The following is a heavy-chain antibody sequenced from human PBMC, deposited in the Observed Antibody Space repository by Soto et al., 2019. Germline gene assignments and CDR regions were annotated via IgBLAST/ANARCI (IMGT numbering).Heavy chain of an antibody. J-gene: IGHJ4*02. D-gene: IGHD2-15*01. CDR2: ISWNSGSI. CDR1: GFTFDDYA. Sequence: EVPLVESGGGLVQPGRSLRLSCAASGFTFDDYAMHWVRQAPGKGLEWVSGISWNSGSIGYADSVKGRFTISRDNAXXSLYLQMNSLRAEDTALYYCAKVGRYCSGGSCFSRWGQGTLVTVSS. V-gene: IGHV3-9*01. CDR3: AKVGRYCSGGSCFSR.